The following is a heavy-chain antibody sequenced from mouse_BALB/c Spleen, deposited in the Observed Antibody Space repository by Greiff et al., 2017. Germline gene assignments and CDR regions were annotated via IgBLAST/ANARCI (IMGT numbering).Heavy chain of an antibody. V-gene: IGHV1-87*01. J-gene: IGHJ2*01. CDR3: ARRYDSYFDY. CDR1: GYTFTSYW. D-gene: IGHD2-4*01. CDR2: IYPGDGDT. Sequence: QVQLQQSGAELARPGASVKLSCKASGYTFTSYWMQWVKQRPGQGLEWIGAIYPGDGDTRYTQKFKGKATLTADKSSSTAYMQLSSLASEDSAVYYCARRYDSYFDYGGQGTTLTVSS.